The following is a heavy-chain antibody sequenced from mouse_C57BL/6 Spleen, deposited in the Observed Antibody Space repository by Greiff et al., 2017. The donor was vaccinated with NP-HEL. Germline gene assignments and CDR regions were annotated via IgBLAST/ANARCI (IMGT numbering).Heavy chain of an antibody. V-gene: IGHV1-82*01. CDR2: IYPGDGDT. J-gene: IGHJ4*01. CDR3: ARFGNYVEALDY. D-gene: IGHD2-1*01. CDR1: GYAFSSSW. Sequence: QVQLQQSGPELVKPGASVKISCKASGYAFSSSWMNWVKQRPGKGLEWIGRIYPGDGDTNYNGKFKGKATLTADKSSSTAYMQLSSLTSEDSAVYFCARFGNYVEALDYWGQGTSVTVSS.